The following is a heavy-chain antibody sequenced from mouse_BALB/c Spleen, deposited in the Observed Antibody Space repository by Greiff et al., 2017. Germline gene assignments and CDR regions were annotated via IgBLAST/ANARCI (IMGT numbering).Heavy chain of an antibody. CDR2: ISSGGSYT. CDR3: ARHDDYDDY. D-gene: IGHD2-4*01. Sequence: EVKVEESGGGLVKPGGSLKLSCAASGFTFSSYAMSWVRQTPEKRLEWVATISSGGSYTYYPDSVKGRFTISRDNAKNTLYLQMSSLRSEDTAMYYCARHDDYDDYWGQGTTLTVSS. J-gene: IGHJ2*01. CDR1: GFTFSSYA. V-gene: IGHV5-9-3*01.